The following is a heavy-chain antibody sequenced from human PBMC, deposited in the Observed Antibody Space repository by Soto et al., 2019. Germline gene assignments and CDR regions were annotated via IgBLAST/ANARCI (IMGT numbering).Heavy chain of an antibody. Sequence: QVHLEESGGGVVQPGRSLRLSCAASGFSFSTYGMHWVRQAPGKGLEWVAVISHDGGNEYYADSVKGRFTISRDSSKNTIYLQMNNVRAEDTAVYYCAKDPSSRYTRGYFDLWGLGTLVTVSS. V-gene: IGHV3-30*18. CDR1: GFSFSTYG. CDR2: ISHDGGNE. CDR3: AKDPSSRYTRGYFDL. D-gene: IGHD3-16*02. J-gene: IGHJ2*01.